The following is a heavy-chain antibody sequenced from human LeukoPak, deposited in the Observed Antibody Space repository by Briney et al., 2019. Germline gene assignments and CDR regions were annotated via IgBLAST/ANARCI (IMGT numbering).Heavy chain of an antibody. Sequence: GGSLRLSCAASGFTFSSYSMNWVRQAPGKGLEWVSSISSSSSYIYYADSVKGRFTISRDNAKNSLYLQMNSLRAEDTAVCYCARVRYDSAGWDYYYCMDVWGKGTTVTVSS. V-gene: IGHV3-21*01. D-gene: IGHD3-22*01. CDR1: GFTFSSYS. CDR3: ARVRYDSAGWDYYYCMDV. CDR2: ISSSSSYI. J-gene: IGHJ6*03.